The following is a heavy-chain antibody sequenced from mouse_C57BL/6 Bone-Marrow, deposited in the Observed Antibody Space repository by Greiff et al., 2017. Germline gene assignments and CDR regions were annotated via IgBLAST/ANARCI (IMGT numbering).Heavy chain of an antibody. J-gene: IGHJ4*01. Sequence: VQLQQSGPELVKPGASVKISCKASGYAFSSSWMNWVKQRPGKGLEWIGRIYPGDGDTNYNGKFKGKATLTADKSSSTAYMQLSSLTSEDSAVYFCASSPFTTVVGDAMDYWGQGTSVTVSS. V-gene: IGHV1-82*01. CDR2: IYPGDGDT. D-gene: IGHD1-1*01. CDR3: ASSPFTTVVGDAMDY. CDR1: GYAFSSSW.